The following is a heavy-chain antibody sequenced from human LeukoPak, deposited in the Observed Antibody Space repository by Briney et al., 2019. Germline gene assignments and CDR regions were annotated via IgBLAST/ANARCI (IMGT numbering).Heavy chain of an antibody. CDR1: GFTFSDYY. CDR2: ISSSGSTI. V-gene: IGHV3-11*04. D-gene: IGHD3-3*01. J-gene: IGHJ6*02. Sequence: GGSLRLSCAASGFTFSDYYMSWIRQAPGKGLEWVSYISSSGSTIYYADSVKGRFTISRDNAKNSLYLQMNSLRAEDTAVYYCARPGFWSGYYKGDYYYGMDVWGQGTTVTVSS. CDR3: ARPGFWSGYYKGDYYYGMDV.